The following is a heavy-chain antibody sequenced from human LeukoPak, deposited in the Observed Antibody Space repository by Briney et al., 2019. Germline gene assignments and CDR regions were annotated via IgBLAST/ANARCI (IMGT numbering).Heavy chain of an antibody. Sequence: GGSLRLSCAASGFTFSSYSMNWVRQAPGRGLEWVSSISSSSSYIYYADSVKGRFTISRDNAKNSLYLQMNSLRAEDTAVYYCARDLRSIVVVTAILDYWGQGTLVTVSS. J-gene: IGHJ4*02. CDR2: ISSSSSYI. D-gene: IGHD2-21*02. CDR1: GFTFSSYS. CDR3: ARDLRSIVVVTAILDY. V-gene: IGHV3-21*01.